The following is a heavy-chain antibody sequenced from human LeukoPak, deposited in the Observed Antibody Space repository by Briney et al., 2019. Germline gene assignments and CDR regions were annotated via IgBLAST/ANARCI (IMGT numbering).Heavy chain of an antibody. CDR1: GGTFSSCA. Sequence: SVKVSCEASGGTFSSCAISWVRQAPGQGLEWMGGIIPIFGTANYAQKFQGRVTITTDESTSTAYMELSSLRSEDTAVYYCARVEEEYSSFDWFDPWGQGTLVTVSS. J-gene: IGHJ5*02. V-gene: IGHV1-69*05. D-gene: IGHD6-6*01. CDR2: IIPIFGTA. CDR3: ARVEEEYSSFDWFDP.